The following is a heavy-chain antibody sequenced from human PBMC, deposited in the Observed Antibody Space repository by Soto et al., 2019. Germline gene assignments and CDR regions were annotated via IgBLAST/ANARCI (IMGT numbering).Heavy chain of an antibody. J-gene: IGHJ6*02. CDR2: INTNTGNP. D-gene: IGHD2-21*01. CDR1: GYTFTSYA. V-gene: IGHV7-4-1*01. Sequence: QVQLVQSGSELKKPGASVKVSCKASGYTFTSYAMNWVRQAPGQGLEWMGWINTNTGNPTYAQGFTGRFVFSLDTSVSTAYLQSCSLKAEDTAVYYCARGGGGAGSRGYYYYGMDVWGQGTTVTVSS. CDR3: ARGGGGAGSRGYYYYGMDV.